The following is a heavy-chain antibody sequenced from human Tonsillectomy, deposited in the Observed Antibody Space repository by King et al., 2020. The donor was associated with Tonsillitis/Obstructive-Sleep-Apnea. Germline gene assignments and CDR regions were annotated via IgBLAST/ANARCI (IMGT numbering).Heavy chain of an antibody. D-gene: IGHD2-2*01. CDR2: ISHDGSNK. J-gene: IGHJ4*02. CDR1: GFTFNNYG. CDR3: AKYSSTTYIRNLPFDY. V-gene: IGHV3-30*18. Sequence: VQLVQSGGGVVQPGRSLRLSCAASGFTFNNYGMHWVRQAPGKGLEWLAVISHDGSNKYYADSVKGRFTISRDNSKNTLYLQMNSLRAEDTAVYYCAKYSSTTYIRNLPFDYWGQGTLVTVSS.